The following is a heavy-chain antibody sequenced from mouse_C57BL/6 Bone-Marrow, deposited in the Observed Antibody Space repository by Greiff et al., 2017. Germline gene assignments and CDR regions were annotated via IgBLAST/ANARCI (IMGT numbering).Heavy chain of an antibody. J-gene: IGHJ4*01. CDR1: GYAFTNYL. D-gene: IGHD4-1*01. V-gene: IGHV1-54*01. CDR3: AKLGPYYYAMDY. CDR2: INPGSGGT. Sequence: VKLMESGAELVRPGTSVKVSCKASGYAFTNYLIEWVKQRPGQGLEWIGVINPGSGGTNYNEKFKGKATLTADKSSSTASMQLSSLTSEDSAVYFCAKLGPYYYAMDYWGQGTSVTVSS.